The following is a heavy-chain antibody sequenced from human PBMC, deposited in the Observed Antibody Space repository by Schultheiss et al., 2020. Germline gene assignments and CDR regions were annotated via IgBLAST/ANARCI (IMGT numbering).Heavy chain of an antibody. D-gene: IGHD2-15*01. CDR3: ARDGYSYCSGGSCYSKDFDY. Sequence: GGSLRLSCAVSGFTFSSYAMSWVRQAPGKGLEWVSGISGSGGSTYYADSVKGRFTISRDNAKNSLYLQMNSLRAEDTAVYYCARDGYSYCSGGSCYSKDFDYWGQGTLVTVSS. V-gene: IGHV3-23*01. J-gene: IGHJ4*02. CDR2: ISGSGGST. CDR1: GFTFSSYA.